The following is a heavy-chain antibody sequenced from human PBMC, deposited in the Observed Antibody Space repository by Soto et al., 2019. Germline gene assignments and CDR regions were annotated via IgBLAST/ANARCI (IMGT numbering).Heavy chain of an antibody. V-gene: IGHV4-59*01. CDR1: GGSISSYY. J-gene: IGHJ4*02. D-gene: IGHD1-1*01. CDR3: ARASETGGIDY. CDR2: IYYSGST. Sequence: PSETLSLTCTVSGGSISSYYWSWIRQPPGKGLEWIGYIYYSGSTNYNPSLKSRVTISVDTSKNQFSLKLSSVTAADTAVYYCARASETGGIDYWGQGTLVTVSS.